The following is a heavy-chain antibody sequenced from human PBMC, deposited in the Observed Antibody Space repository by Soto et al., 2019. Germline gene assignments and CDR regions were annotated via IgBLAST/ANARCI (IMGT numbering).Heavy chain of an antibody. CDR3: ARGPTWREGHCSSGSWHDY. CDR2: ISSSSGTI. Sequence: EVQLVESGGDLVQPGESLRVSCAASGFTFSNYDMNWVRQAPGKGLEWVSYISSSSGTIYYADSVKGRFTTSSTNAKNSLYLQRNSLRAEDTAVYYCARGPTWREGHCSSGSWHDYWGQGTLVPVSS. J-gene: IGHJ4*02. D-gene: IGHD2-15*01. V-gene: IGHV3-48*01. CDR1: GFTFSNYD.